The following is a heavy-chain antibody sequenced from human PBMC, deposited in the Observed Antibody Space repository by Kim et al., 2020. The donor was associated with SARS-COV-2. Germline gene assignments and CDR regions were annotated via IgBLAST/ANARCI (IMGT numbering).Heavy chain of an antibody. V-gene: IGHV3-48*03. CDR1: GFTFSDYE. CDR2: ISDTGGTI. J-gene: IGHJ4*02. Sequence: GGSLRLSCVASGFTFSDYEMNWVRQAPGKGLEWVSYISDTGGTIFHADSVKGRFTISRDNTKNSLSLQMNSLTVEDTAVYYCAREHSGWSLYWGQGTLVTVSS. D-gene: IGHD6-19*01. CDR3: AREHSGWSLY.